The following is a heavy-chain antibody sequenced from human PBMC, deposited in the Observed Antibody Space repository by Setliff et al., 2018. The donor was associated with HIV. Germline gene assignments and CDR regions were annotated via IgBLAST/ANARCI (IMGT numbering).Heavy chain of an antibody. D-gene: IGHD6-6*01. CDR2: IYTSGST. CDR1: DGSISTGSYY. J-gene: IGHJ4*02. V-gene: IGHV4-61*02. CDR3: ARHDTEYSSCPIDY. Sequence: SETLSLTCTVADGSISTGSYYWSWVRQPAGRGLEWIGRIYTSGSTYYNPSLKSRVTISVDTSKNQFSLKLSSVTAADTAVYYCARHDTEYSSCPIDYWGQGNLVTVSS.